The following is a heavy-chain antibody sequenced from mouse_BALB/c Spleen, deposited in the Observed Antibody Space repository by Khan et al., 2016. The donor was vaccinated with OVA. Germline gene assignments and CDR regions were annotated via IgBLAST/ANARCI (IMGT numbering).Heavy chain of an antibody. Sequence: QVQLKQSGAELVKPGASVKLSCKASGYTFTSYYMYWVKQRPGQGLEWIGEINPSNGGTNFNEKFKRNATLTVDKSSSTAYMQLSSLTSEDSAVYYCTRKDYYGSSRRYFDVWGAGTTVTVSS. D-gene: IGHD1-1*01. J-gene: IGHJ1*01. CDR1: GYTFTSYY. CDR3: TRKDYYGSSRRYFDV. CDR2: INPSNGGT. V-gene: IGHV1S81*02.